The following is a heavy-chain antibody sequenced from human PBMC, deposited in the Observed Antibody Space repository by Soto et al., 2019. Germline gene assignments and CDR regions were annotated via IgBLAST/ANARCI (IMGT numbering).Heavy chain of an antibody. J-gene: IGHJ4*02. D-gene: IGHD2-15*01. Sequence: QVQLVQSGAEVKKPGASVKVSCKASGYTFTSYAMHWVRQAPGQRLEWMGWINAGNGNTKYSQKFQGRVTITRDTSASTAYMEPSSLRSEDTAVYYCARDLGGGPDYWGQGTLVTVSS. V-gene: IGHV1-3*01. CDR1: GYTFTSYA. CDR2: INAGNGNT. CDR3: ARDLGGGPDY.